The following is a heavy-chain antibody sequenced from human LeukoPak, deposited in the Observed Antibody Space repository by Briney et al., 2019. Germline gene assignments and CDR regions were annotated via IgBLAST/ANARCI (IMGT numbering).Heavy chain of an antibody. Sequence: GGSLRLSCAASGFTSSSYWMSWVRQAPREGLEWVANVKQDGSEKHYVGSVKGRFTISRDNAKNSLHLQMNSLRAEDTAVYYCAREARESSGMDVWGQGTTVTVSS. J-gene: IGHJ6*02. D-gene: IGHD5-24*01. CDR1: GFTSSSYW. V-gene: IGHV3-7*05. CDR3: AREARESSGMDV. CDR2: VKQDGSEK.